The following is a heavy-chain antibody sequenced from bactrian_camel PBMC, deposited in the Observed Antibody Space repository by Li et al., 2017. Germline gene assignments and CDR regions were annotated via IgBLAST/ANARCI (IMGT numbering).Heavy chain of an antibody. J-gene: IGHJ6*01. Sequence: QLVESGGGLVQPGGSLSVSCAASGFTFKNYYMSWVRQAPGKGLEWVSSICSDGSKTLYADSVKGRFTISRDNAKNTVYLQMNTLKSEDTALYYCASGPTGGSYAFAYWGQGTQVTVS. CDR3: ASGPTGGSYAFAY. V-gene: IGHV3-2*01. CDR2: ICSDGSKT. CDR1: GFTFKNYY. D-gene: IGHD2*01.